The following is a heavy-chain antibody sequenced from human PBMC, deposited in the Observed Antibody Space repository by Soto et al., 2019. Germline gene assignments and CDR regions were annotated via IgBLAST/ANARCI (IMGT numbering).Heavy chain of an antibody. CDR3: ASQLLRGAFDI. CDR1: GYTFTSYG. V-gene: IGHV1-8*02. CDR2: MSPNSGNT. D-gene: IGHD2-2*01. J-gene: IGHJ3*02. Sequence: ASVKVSCKASGYTFTSYGISWVRQATGQGLEWMGWMSPNSGNTGYAQKFQGRVTMTRNTSISTAYMELSSLRSEDTAVYYCASQLLRGAFDIWGQGTMVTVSS.